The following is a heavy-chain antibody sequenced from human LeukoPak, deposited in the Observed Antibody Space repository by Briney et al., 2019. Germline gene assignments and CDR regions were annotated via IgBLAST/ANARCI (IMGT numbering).Heavy chain of an antibody. J-gene: IGHJ5*02. CDR3: ARGDYYGSFPYNWFDP. CDR1: GYSISSGFY. CDR2: IYQSGST. D-gene: IGHD3-10*01. V-gene: IGHV4-38-2*02. Sequence: SETLSLTCTVSGYSISSGFYWGWVLQPPGKGLEWIGTIYQSGSTYYNPSLKSRVTVSVDTSKNQFSLKVDSVSAADTALYYCARGDYYGSFPYNWFDPWGQGTLVTVSS.